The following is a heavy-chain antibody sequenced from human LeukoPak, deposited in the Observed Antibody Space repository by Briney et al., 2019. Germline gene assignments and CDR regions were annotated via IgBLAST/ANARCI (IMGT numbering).Heavy chain of an antibody. J-gene: IGHJ6*02. CDR2: IYPGDSDT. CDR1: GYSFTSYW. D-gene: IGHD6-13*01. Sequence: GESLKISCQGSGYSFTSYWIGWVRQMPGKGLEWMGIIYPGDSDTRYSPSFQGQVTISADKSISTAYLQWSSLKASDTAMYYCARYLSSSWYGMDVWGQGTTVTVSS. V-gene: IGHV5-51*01. CDR3: ARYLSSSWYGMDV.